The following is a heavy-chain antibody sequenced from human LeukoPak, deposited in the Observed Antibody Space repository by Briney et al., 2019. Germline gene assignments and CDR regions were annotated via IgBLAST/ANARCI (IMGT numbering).Heavy chain of an antibody. CDR2: IYPGDSDT. V-gene: IGHV5-51*01. CDR3: GRGIVVVAATGRDDAFDI. D-gene: IGHD2-15*01. J-gene: IGHJ3*02. Sequence: GESLKIFCKGSGYSFTSYWIGWVRQMPGKGLEVMGIIYPGDSDTRYSPSFQGQVTISAGKSLSTAYLQWSSLKASDPARYYCGRGIVVVAATGRDDAFDIWGQGTMVTVSS. CDR1: GYSFTSYW.